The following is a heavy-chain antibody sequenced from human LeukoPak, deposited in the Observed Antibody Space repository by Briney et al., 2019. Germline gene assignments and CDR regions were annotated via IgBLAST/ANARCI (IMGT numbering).Heavy chain of an antibody. CDR1: GGTFNHFG. D-gene: IGHD1-1*01. J-gene: IGHJ4*02. V-gene: IGHV1-69*04. CDR3: ARDSGRPPTSFDY. CDR2: IIPILDLT. Sequence: SVKVSCKASGGTFNHFGINWVRQAPGQGLEWMGRIIPILDLTKYAPKIQDRVTITADKSTSTAYMELNSLRSEDTAVYFCARDSGRPPTSFDYCGQGPLVPVSS.